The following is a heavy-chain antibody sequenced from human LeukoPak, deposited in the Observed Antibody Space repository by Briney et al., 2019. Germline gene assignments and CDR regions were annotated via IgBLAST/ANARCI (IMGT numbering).Heavy chain of an antibody. J-gene: IGHJ5*02. D-gene: IGHD3-22*01. CDR1: GGSINSGDYY. CDR2: MYYSGST. V-gene: IGHV4-30-4*01. Sequence: SETLSLTCTVSGGSINSGDYYWSWIRQPPGKGLEWIAYMYYSGSTYYNPSLKSRVTMSADTSKNQLSLKLSSVTAADTAVYYCARPYYYDSRIDPWGQGTLVTVSS. CDR3: ARPYYYDSRIDP.